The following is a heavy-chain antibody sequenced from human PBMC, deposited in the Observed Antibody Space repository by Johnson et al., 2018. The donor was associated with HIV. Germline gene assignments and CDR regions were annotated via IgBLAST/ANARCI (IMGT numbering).Heavy chain of an antibody. CDR1: GFTFGDYA. J-gene: IGHJ3*02. CDR3: TRDQGNWNGAFDI. D-gene: IGHD1-20*01. V-gene: IGHV3-49*04. CDR2: IRGNPYGGTP. Sequence: VQLVESGGGLVQPGRSLRLSCTSSGFTFGDYAMSWVRQAPGKGLEWVGLIRGNPYGGTPEYAASVKGRFTISSDASKSIAYLQMNSLKTEDTAVYYCTRDQGNWNGAFDIWGQGTMVTVSS.